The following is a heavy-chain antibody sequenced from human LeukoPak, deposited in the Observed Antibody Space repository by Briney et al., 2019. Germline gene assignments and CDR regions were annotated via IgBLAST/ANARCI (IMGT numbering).Heavy chain of an antibody. V-gene: IGHV3-11*04. CDR3: ARMDTAMVTVGY. D-gene: IGHD5-18*01. J-gene: IGHJ4*02. CDR1: GLTFSDYY. Sequence: GGSLRLSCAASGLTFSDYYMSWIRQAPGKGLEWVSYISSSGSTIYYADSVKGRFTISRDNAKNSLYPQMNSLRAEDTAVYYCARMDTAMVTVGYWGQGTLVTVSS. CDR2: ISSSGSTI.